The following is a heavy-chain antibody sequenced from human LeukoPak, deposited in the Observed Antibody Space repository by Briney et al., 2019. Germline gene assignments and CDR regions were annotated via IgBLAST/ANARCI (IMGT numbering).Heavy chain of an antibody. V-gene: IGHV4-38-2*02. CDR3: ARVRGYCSSTICYRYYFDY. Sequence: KSSETLSLTCTVSGYSISSGCYWGWIRQPPGKGLEWIGTIYHSGSTYYNPSLKSRVTISVDTSKNQFSLKLTSVTAADTAVYYCARVRGYCSSTICYRYYFDYWGQGTLVTVSS. CDR2: IYHSGST. D-gene: IGHD2-2*01. CDR1: GYSISSGCY. J-gene: IGHJ4*02.